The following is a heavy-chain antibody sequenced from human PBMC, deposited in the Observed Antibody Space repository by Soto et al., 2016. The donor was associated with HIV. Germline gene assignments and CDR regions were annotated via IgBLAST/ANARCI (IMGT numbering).Heavy chain of an antibody. V-gene: IGHV3-9*01. CDR1: GFSFDEYA. J-gene: IGHJ4*02. CDR2: ISWNSGNI. CDR3: VKDNGGWYYFDY. D-gene: IGHD6-19*01. Sequence: EVQLVEAGGGLVQPGRSLRLSCTSSGFSFDEYAMHWVRQVPGKGLEWVSGISWNSGNIGYADSVKGRFTISRDNTKNSLYLQMDSLRAEDTAWYYCVKDNGGWYYFDYWGQGTLVTVSS.